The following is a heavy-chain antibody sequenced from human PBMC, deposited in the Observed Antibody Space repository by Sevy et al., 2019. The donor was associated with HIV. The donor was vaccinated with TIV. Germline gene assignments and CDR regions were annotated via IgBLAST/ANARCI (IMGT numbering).Heavy chain of an antibody. CDR2: ISGSGGGT. CDR3: AKRTPGGWFDL. J-gene: IGHJ5*02. D-gene: IGHD3-16*01. Sequence: GGSLGLSCAASGFTFSRYVMNWVRQAPGKGLEWVSAISGSGGGTYYADSVRGRLTISRDNSKNTLYLQMNSLRVDDTAIYYCAKRTPGGWFDLWGQGSLVTVSS. CDR1: GFTFSRYV. V-gene: IGHV3-23*01.